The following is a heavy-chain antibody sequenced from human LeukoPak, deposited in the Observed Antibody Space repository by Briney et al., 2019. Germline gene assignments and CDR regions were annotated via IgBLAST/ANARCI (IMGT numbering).Heavy chain of an antibody. Sequence: PSETLSLTCTVSGGSISSGSYYWSWIRQPAGKGLEWIGYIYYSGSTNYNSSLKSRVTISVDTSKNQLSLKLSSVTAADTAVYFCARGGDAHKGGNYWGQGTLVTVSS. D-gene: IGHD5-24*01. CDR2: IYYSGST. V-gene: IGHV4-61*10. CDR1: GGSISSGSYY. CDR3: ARGGDAHKGGNY. J-gene: IGHJ4*02.